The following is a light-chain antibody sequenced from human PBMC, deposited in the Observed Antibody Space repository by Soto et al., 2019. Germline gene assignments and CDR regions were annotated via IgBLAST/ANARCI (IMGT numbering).Light chain of an antibody. J-gene: IGKJ2*01. V-gene: IGKV3-11*01. CDR2: DAS. CDR3: QQYNNWPPGT. CDR1: QSVSSY. Sequence: EIVLTQSPATLSLSPGERATLSCRASQSVSSYLAWYQQKPGQAPRLLIYDASNRATGIPARFSGSGSGTDFTLTIRSLEPEDFAVYYCQQYNNWPPGTFGQGTKLEIK.